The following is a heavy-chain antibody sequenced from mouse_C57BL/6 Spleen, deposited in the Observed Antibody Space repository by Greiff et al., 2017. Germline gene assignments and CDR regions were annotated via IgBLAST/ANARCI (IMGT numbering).Heavy chain of an antibody. Sequence: EVQRVESGGGLVQPKGSLKLSCAASGFSFNTYAMNWVRQAPGKGLEWVARIRSKSNNYATYYDDSVKDRFTISRDDSERMLYLQMNNLKTEDTAMYYCVRRWGLYAMDYWGQGTSVTVSS. CDR2: IRSKSNNYAT. CDR1: GFSFNTYA. J-gene: IGHJ4*01. CDR3: VRRWGLYAMDY. V-gene: IGHV10-1*01.